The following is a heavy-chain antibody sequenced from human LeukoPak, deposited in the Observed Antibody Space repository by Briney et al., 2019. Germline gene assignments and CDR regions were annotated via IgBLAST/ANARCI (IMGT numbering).Heavy chain of an antibody. Sequence: GGSLRLSCAASGFTASSNYMSWVRQAPGKGLEWVSIIYSGGSTYYADSVKGRFTISRDNSKNTLYIQMNSLRAEDTAVYYCARDISSGYYDAFDIWGQGTMVTVSS. CDR1: GFTASSNY. D-gene: IGHD3-22*01. CDR2: IYSGGST. V-gene: IGHV3-66*01. J-gene: IGHJ3*02. CDR3: ARDISSGYYDAFDI.